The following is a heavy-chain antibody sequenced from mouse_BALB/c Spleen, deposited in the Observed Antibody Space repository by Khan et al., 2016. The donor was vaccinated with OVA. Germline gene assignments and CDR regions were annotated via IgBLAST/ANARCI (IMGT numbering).Heavy chain of an antibody. J-gene: IGHJ4*01. D-gene: IGHD2-4*01. CDR1: GYTFTSYD. Sequence: QVQLKQSGPELVKPGALVKISCKASGYTFTSYDLNWVRQRPGQGLEWIGWIYPGDDSTEYNDKFKGKATLTADKSSNTAYIQHSSGTSENSAVYVCAREGLRGVAMDYGGQGTTVTVTT. V-gene: IGHV1S56*01. CDR3: AREGLRGVAMDY. CDR2: IYPGDDST.